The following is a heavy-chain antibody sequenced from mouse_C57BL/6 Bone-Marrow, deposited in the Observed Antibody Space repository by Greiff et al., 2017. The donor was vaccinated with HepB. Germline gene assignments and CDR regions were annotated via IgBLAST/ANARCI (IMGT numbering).Heavy chain of an antibody. CDR3: ARPGPYAMDY. Sequence: QVQLQQSGAELVRPGTSVKLSCKASGYTFTSYWMHWVKQRPGQGLEWIGVIDPSDSYTNYNQKFKGKATLTVDTSSSTAYMQLSSLTSEDSAVYYCARPGPYAMDYWGQGTSVTVSS. J-gene: IGHJ4*01. D-gene: IGHD3-1*01. CDR2: IDPSDSYT. V-gene: IGHV1-59*01. CDR1: GYTFTSYW.